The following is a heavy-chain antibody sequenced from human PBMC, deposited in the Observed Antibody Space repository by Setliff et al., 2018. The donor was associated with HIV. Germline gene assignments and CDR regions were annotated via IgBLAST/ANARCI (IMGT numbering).Heavy chain of an antibody. J-gene: IGHJ2*01. V-gene: IGHV1-2*04. Sequence: ASVKVSCKASGYSFTGYYLHWVRQAPGQGLEWMGWINPKSGGTNYAPKFQGWVTMNRDMSISTACMELSRLRSADTAVYYCARTLGEDWYFDLWGRGTLVTVSS. CDR3: ARTLGEDWYFDL. CDR2: INPKSGGT. D-gene: IGHD3-16*01. CDR1: GYSFTGYY.